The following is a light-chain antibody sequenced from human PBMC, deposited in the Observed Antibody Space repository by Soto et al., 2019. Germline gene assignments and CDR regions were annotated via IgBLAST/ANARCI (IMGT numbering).Light chain of an antibody. J-gene: IGLJ2*01. CDR2: VGTGGIVG. V-gene: IGLV9-49*01. Sequence: QSVLTQPPSASASLGASVTLTCTRSSGYSNYKVDWYQQRPGKGPRFVMRVGTGGIVGSRGDGIPDRFSVLGSGLNRYLTIKNIQEEDESDYHCGADHGSGSNFVVFGGGTKLTVL. CDR1: SGYSNYK. CDR3: GADHGSGSNFVV.